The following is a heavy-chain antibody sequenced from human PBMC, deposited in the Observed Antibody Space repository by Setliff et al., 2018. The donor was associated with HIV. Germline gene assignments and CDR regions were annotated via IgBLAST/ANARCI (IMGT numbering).Heavy chain of an antibody. CDR3: ARQGAVTGHSFDY. D-gene: IGHD6-19*01. CDR2: IYINGAT. CDR1: GDSFTGYY. V-gene: IGHV4-4*07. Sequence: SETLSLTCSVSGDSFTGYYWNWIRQSAGKGLEWIGRIYINGATSYNPSLRSRVTMSVDTSKNHFSLRLSHVTAADTAVYYCARQGAVTGHSFDYWGQGALVTVSS. J-gene: IGHJ4*02.